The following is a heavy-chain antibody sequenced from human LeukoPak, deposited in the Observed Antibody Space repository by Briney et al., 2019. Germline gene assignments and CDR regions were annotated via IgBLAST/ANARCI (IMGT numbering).Heavy chain of an antibody. CDR3: AKDQRAGWWKIFDY. V-gene: IGHV3-7*03. J-gene: IGHJ4*02. CDR2: INHNGNVN. D-gene: IGHD2-15*01. CDR1: GFTFSSYW. Sequence: PGGSLRLSCAASGFTFSSYWMNWARQAPGKGLEWVASINHNGNVNYYVDSVKGRFTISRDNAKNTLYLQMNSLRAEDTAVYYCAKDQRAGWWKIFDYWGQGTLVTVSS.